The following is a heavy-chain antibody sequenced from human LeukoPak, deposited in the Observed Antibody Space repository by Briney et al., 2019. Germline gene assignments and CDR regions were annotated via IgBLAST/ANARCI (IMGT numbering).Heavy chain of an antibody. CDR1: GYSFNTYW. CDR2: VYPGDSHT. V-gene: IGHV5-51*01. Sequence: GESLTISCKASGYSFNTYWIGWVRQQPGKGLEWMAIVYPGDSHTRYSPSFEGHFTISADKTVTTAYLQWSSLEASDTAVYYCAGLSGGSWANTEYFPDWGQGSLVIVSS. D-gene: IGHD7-27*01. J-gene: IGHJ1*01. CDR3: AGLSGGSWANTEYFPD.